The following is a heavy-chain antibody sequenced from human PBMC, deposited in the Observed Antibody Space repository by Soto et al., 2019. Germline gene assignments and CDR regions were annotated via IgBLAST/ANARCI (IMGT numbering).Heavy chain of an antibody. V-gene: IGHV3-23*01. CDR3: AKGPHSSGWHYFDY. Sequence: GGSLRLSCAASGITFSSHAMSWVRQAPGKGLEWVSTVSGSGANTYYADSVKGRFTISRDNSENTLYLQMISLRAEDMAIYYCAKGPHSSGWHYFDYWGQGTLVTVSS. CDR2: VSGSGANT. D-gene: IGHD6-19*01. CDR1: GITFSSHA. J-gene: IGHJ4*02.